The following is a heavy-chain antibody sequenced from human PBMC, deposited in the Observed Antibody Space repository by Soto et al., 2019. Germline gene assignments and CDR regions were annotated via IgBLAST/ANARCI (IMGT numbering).Heavy chain of an antibody. D-gene: IGHD2-15*01. CDR3: AREYSGGGMDV. CDR1: GYTFTSYG. V-gene: IGHV1-18*01. CDR2: ISPNNDNT. Sequence: QVQLVQSGAELKKPGASVKVSCKASGYTFTSYGISWVRQAPGQGLEWMAWISPNNDNTNYAQRLQGRVTMTTGTSTSTVYMELRSLRSDDTAVYYCAREYSGGGMDVWGQGTTVTVSS. J-gene: IGHJ6*02.